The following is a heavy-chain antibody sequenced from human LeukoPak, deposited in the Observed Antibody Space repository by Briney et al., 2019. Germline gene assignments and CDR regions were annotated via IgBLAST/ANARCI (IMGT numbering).Heavy chain of an antibody. D-gene: IGHD5-18*01. CDR2: IIPIFGTA. CDR1: GGTFSSYA. V-gene: IGHV1-69*05. J-gene: IGHJ4*02. Sequence: SVKVSCKASGGTFSSYAISWVRQAPGQGLEWMGGIIPIFGTANYAQKLQGRVTISKDGSTSTAYMDLSSLRSEDTAVYYCASFSGYSYGFDFDYWGQGTLVTVSS. CDR3: ASFSGYSYGFDFDY.